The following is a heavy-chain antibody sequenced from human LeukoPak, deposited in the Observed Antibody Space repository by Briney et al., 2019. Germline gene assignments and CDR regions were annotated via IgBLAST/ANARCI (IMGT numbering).Heavy chain of an antibody. CDR1: GYSISSGYF. V-gene: IGHV4-61*01. D-gene: IGHD1-14*01. CDR3: ARSPTKRVTEDY. J-gene: IGHJ4*01. Sequence: SETLSLTCTVSGYSISSGYFWGWIRQPPGKGLEWIGYIYYSGSTNYSPSLKSRVTISVDTSKNRFSLKLSSVTAADTAVYYCARSPTKRVTEDYWGHGILVTVSS. CDR2: IYYSGST.